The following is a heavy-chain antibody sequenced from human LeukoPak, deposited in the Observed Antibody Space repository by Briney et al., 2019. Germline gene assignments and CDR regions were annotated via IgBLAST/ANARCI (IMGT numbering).Heavy chain of an antibody. Sequence: GGSLRLSCAASGFTFSSYGMHWVRQAPGKGLEWVAVIWYDGSNKYYADSVKGRFAISRDNSKNTLYLQMNSLRAEDTAVYHCASEFGSDYAYWGQGTLVTVSS. CDR2: IWYDGSNK. V-gene: IGHV3-33*01. D-gene: IGHD3-10*01. CDR3: ASEFGSDYAY. CDR1: GFTFSSYG. J-gene: IGHJ4*02.